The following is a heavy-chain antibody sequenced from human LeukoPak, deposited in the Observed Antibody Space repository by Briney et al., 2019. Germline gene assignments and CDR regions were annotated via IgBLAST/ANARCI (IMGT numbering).Heavy chain of an antibody. J-gene: IGHJ6*03. Sequence: GGSLRLSCAASGFTFSSYAMSWVRQAPGKGLEWVSAISGSGGSTYYADSVKGRFTISRDNAKNSLYLQMNSLRAEDTAVYYCARVGWSSSSYYYYYYMDVWGKGTTVTVSS. V-gene: IGHV3-23*01. CDR2: ISGSGGST. D-gene: IGHD6-6*01. CDR1: GFTFSSYA. CDR3: ARVGWSSSSYYYYYYMDV.